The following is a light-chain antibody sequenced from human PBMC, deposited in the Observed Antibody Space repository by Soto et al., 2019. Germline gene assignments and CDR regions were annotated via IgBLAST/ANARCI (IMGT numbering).Light chain of an antibody. CDR2: GAS. Sequence: EIVITQSPATLSVSPGERSTRSCSSSQSVSSSYLAWYQQKPGQAPRLLIYGASSRATGIPARFSGSGSGTDFTLTISRLEPEDFAVYYCQQYGTSPEWTFGQGTKVDIK. CDR3: QQYGTSPEWT. CDR1: QSVSSSY. V-gene: IGKV3-20*01. J-gene: IGKJ1*01.